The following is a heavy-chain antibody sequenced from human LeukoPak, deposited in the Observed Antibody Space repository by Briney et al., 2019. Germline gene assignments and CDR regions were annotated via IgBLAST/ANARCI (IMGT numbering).Heavy chain of an antibody. CDR3: ANWYSSGFGGYFDY. V-gene: IGHV4-4*07. Sequence: PSETLSLTCTVSGGSISSYHWSWIRQPAGKGLEWIGRIYTSGSTNYNPSLKSRVTMSVDTSKNQFSLNLSSVTAADTAVYYCANWYSSGFGGYFDYWGQGTLVTVSS. CDR1: GGSISSYH. D-gene: IGHD6-19*01. CDR2: IYTSGST. J-gene: IGHJ4*02.